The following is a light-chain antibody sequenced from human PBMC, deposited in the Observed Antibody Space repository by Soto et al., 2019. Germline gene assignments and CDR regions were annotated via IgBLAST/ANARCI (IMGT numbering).Light chain of an antibody. CDR2: AAS. J-gene: IGKJ3*01. CDR3: QQRYRTPPYT. CDR1: QSISSY. Sequence: DLQMTQSPSSLSASVGDRVTITCRASQSISSYLNWYQQKPWNSPKLLIYAASSLQSGVPSRFSGRGSGTDFTLTISSLQHEDFATYYCQQRYRTPPYTFGPGTKVDIK. V-gene: IGKV1-39*01.